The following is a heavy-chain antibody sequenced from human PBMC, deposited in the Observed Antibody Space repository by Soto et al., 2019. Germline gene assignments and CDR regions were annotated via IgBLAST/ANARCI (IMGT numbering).Heavy chain of an antibody. V-gene: IGHV3-30*03. CDR3: ARDLTTVTAY. CDR2: ISYDGSNK. D-gene: IGHD4-17*01. J-gene: IGHJ4*02. Sequence: GGSLRLSCAASGFTFSSYGMHWVRQAPGKGLEWVAVISYDGSNKYYADSVKGRFTISRDNSKNTLYLQMNSLRAEDTAVYYCARDLTTVTAYWGQGTLVTVSS. CDR1: GFTFSSYG.